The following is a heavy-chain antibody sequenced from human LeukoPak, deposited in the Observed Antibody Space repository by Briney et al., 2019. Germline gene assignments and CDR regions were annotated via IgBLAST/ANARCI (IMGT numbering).Heavy chain of an antibody. V-gene: IGHV5-51*01. Sequence: GASLKISCKGSGSIFTSYWIGWVRQLPGKGLEWMGIIYPGDSDTRYSPSFQGQVTISADKSISTAYLQWSSLKASDTAMYYCARQGGEIAAAGTYWYFDLWGRGTLVTVSS. J-gene: IGHJ2*01. D-gene: IGHD6-13*01. CDR1: GSIFTSYW. CDR2: IYPGDSDT. CDR3: ARQGGEIAAAGTYWYFDL.